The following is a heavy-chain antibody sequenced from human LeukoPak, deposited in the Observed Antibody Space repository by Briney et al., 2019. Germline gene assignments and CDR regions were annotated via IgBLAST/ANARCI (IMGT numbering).Heavy chain of an antibody. Sequence: GGSLRLSYAASGFTFSSYGMHWVRQAPGKGLEWVAVIWYDGSNKYYADSVKGRFTISRDNSKNTLYLQMNSLRAEDTAVYYCAPKPRITMVRGVISTYPLIDYWGKGTLVTVSS. CDR2: IWYDGSNK. V-gene: IGHV3-33*01. CDR1: GFTFSSYG. J-gene: IGHJ4*02. D-gene: IGHD3-10*01. CDR3: APKPRITMVRGVISTYPLIDY.